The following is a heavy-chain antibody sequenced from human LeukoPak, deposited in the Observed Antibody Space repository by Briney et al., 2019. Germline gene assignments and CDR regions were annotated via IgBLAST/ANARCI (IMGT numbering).Heavy chain of an antibody. J-gene: IGHJ4*02. Sequence: QSGGSLRLSCAASGFTFSSYWMSWVRQAPGKGLEWVANIKQDGSEKYYVDSVKGRFTISRDNAKNSLYLQMNSLRAEDTAVYYCARDSGYCSSTGCYVHYFDYWGQGTLVTVSS. CDR3: ARDSGYCSSTGCYVHYFDY. V-gene: IGHV3-7*01. CDR2: IKQDGSEK. D-gene: IGHD2-2*01. CDR1: GFTFSSYW.